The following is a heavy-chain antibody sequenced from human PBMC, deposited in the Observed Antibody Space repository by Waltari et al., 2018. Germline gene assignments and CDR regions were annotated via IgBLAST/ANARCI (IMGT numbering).Heavy chain of an antibody. CDR1: GFTFSTYW. D-gene: IGHD1-26*01. V-gene: IGHV3-7*03. J-gene: IGHJ4*02. Sequence: EVQLVESGGGLVQPGGSLRLSCAVSGFTFSTYWMSCVRQTPGKGLEWGANIRQNGSETHDVESVKRRLTISRDNSRNSLYLQMNSLRVEDTALYYCARDKIVGPTIFDSWGQGTLVTVSS. CDR2: IRQNGSET. CDR3: ARDKIVGPTIFDS.